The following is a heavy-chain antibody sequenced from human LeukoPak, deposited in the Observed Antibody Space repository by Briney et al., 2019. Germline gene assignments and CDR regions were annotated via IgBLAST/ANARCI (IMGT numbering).Heavy chain of an antibody. CDR2: IYYSGNT. V-gene: IGHV4-39*07. Sequence: SETLSLTCTVSGVSISSSNSYWGWIRQPPGKGLEWIGSIYYSGNTYYNASLKSQVSISIDTSKNQFSLKLSSVTAADTAVYYCASSYYYDSSGYFFGHFDYWGQGTLVTVSS. J-gene: IGHJ4*02. CDR1: GVSISSSNSY. CDR3: ASSYYYDSSGYFFGHFDY. D-gene: IGHD3-22*01.